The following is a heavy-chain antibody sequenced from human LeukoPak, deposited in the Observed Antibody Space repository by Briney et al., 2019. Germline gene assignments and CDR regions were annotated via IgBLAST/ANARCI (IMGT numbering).Heavy chain of an antibody. Sequence: SETLSLTCTVSGGSISSRSNYWGWIRQPPGKGLEWIGSLYYSGSTYYNPSLKSRVTISVDTSKNQFSLKLSSVTAADTAVYYCARLSGYSSGHYYSDYWGQGTLVTVSS. D-gene: IGHD3-22*01. CDR3: ARLSGYSSGHYYSDY. J-gene: IGHJ4*02. CDR1: GGSISSRSNY. V-gene: IGHV4-39*07. CDR2: LYYSGST.